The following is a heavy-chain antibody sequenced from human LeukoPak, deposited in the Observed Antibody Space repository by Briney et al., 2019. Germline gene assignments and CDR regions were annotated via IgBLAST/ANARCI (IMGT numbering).Heavy chain of an antibody. CDR1: GGSISSSSYY. V-gene: IGHV4-39*07. CDR3: ARDPIVGATGAVY. Sequence: PSETLSLTCTVSGGSISSSSYYWGWIRQPPGKGLEWIGSIYYSGSTYYNPSLKSRVTISVDTSKNQFSLKLSSVTAADTAVYYCARDPIVGATGAVYWGQGTLVTVSS. D-gene: IGHD1-26*01. CDR2: IYYSGST. J-gene: IGHJ4*02.